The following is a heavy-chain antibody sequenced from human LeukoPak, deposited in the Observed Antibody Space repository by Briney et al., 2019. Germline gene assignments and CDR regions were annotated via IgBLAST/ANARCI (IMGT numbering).Heavy chain of an antibody. CDR1: GYSFTSYW. Sequence: GASLLISCKGSGYSFTSYWISWVRQMPGKGLEWMGRIDPSDSYTNYSPSFQGHVTISADKSISTAYLQWSSLKASDTAMYYCARGGAVERYCSSTSCYWVDAFDIWGQGTMVTVSS. V-gene: IGHV5-10-1*01. D-gene: IGHD2-2*01. CDR3: ARGGAVERYCSSTSCYWVDAFDI. CDR2: IDPSDSYT. J-gene: IGHJ3*02.